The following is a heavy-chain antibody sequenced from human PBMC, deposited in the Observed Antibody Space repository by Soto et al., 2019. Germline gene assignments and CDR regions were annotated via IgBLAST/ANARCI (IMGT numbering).Heavy chain of an antibody. J-gene: IGHJ6*02. CDR3: ARLRGSWYGLDV. V-gene: IGHV3-23*01. CDR1: GFPLSTYG. CDR2: ITGTGGNT. Sequence: EVQLLESGGGLVQPGGSLRLSCAASGFPLSTYGMTWVRQAPGKGLEWVSAITGTGGNTYYVDSVKGRFTSSRDNSKNMLSLQMNSLRVEDTAVYYCARLRGSWYGLDVWGQGTTVTVSS.